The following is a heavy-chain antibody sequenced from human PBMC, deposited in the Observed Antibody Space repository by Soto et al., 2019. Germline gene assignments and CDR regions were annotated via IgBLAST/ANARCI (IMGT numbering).Heavy chain of an antibody. Sequence: ASVKVSCKASGYTFTSYGISWVRQAPGQGLEWMGWISAYNGNTNYAQKLHGRVTMTTDTSTSTAYMELRSLRSDDTAVYYCARSYYYDSSGSATTWSRQYYYGLDVWGQGTTVTVSS. J-gene: IGHJ6*02. CDR1: GYTFTSYG. D-gene: IGHD3-22*01. CDR3: ARSYYYDSSGSATTWSRQYYYGLDV. V-gene: IGHV1-18*01. CDR2: ISAYNGNT.